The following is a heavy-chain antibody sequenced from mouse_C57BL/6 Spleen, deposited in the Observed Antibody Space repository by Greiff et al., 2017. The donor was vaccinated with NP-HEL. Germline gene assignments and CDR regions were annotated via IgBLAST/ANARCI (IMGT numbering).Heavy chain of an antibody. J-gene: IGHJ3*01. CDR2: INPNNGGT. V-gene: IGHV1-18*01. CDR1: GYTFTDYN. CDR3: SRPLANWDFAWFAY. Sequence: VQLKQSGPELVKPGASVKIPCKASGYTFTDYNMDWVKQSHGKSLEWIGDINPNNGGTIYNQKFKGKATLTVDKSSSTAYMELRSLTSEDTAVYYCSRPLANWDFAWFAYWGQGTLVTVSA. D-gene: IGHD4-1*01.